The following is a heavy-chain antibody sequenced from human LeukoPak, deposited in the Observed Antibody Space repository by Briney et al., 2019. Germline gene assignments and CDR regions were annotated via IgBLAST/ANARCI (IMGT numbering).Heavy chain of an antibody. CDR2: IFPGDSDT. D-gene: IGHD4-23*01. Sequence: GESLKTSFKGSGYSFTSFWIGWVRPIPGTGLEWMGIIFPGDSDTIYSPSLQGQVTISPDKSISTAYLQWSSLKASDTAMYYCARLVGGNFSSVDYWGQGTLVTVSS. CDR1: GYSFTSFW. CDR3: ARLVGGNFSSVDY. V-gene: IGHV5-51*01. J-gene: IGHJ4*02.